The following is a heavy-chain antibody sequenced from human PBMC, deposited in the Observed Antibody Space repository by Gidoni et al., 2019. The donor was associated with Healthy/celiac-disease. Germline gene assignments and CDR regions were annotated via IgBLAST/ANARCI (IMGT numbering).Heavy chain of an antibody. Sequence: QVLLVQSGAAVKKPGASVTVSCKAAGYTFSTYYIHWVRQAPGQGLEWMGLINPTDGYTSYVQKFRGRITVTTDTSTTTVYMQLGSLRVEDTATYYCTRAGSISGTSYHFDYWGQGSLVTVSS. CDR3: TRAGSISGTSYHFDY. V-gene: IGHV1-46*01. CDR2: INPTDGYT. J-gene: IGHJ4*02. CDR1: GYTFSTYY. D-gene: IGHD1-20*01.